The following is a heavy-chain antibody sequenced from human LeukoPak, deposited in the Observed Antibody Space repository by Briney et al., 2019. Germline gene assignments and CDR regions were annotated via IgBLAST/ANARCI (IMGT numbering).Heavy chain of an antibody. Sequence: KPSETLSLTCTVSGGSISSSSYYWGWIRQPPGKGLEWIGYIYYSGSTNYNPSLKSRVTISVDTSKNQFSLKLSSVTAADTAVYYCARYLRKGSWASFFDYWGQGTLVTVSS. J-gene: IGHJ4*02. D-gene: IGHD6-13*01. CDR3: ARYLRKGSWASFFDY. CDR1: GGSISSSSYY. V-gene: IGHV4-61*05. CDR2: IYYSGST.